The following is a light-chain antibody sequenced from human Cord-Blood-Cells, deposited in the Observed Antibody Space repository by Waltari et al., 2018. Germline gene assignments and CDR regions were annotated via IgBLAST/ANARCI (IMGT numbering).Light chain of an antibody. J-gene: IGLJ3*02. Sequence: QSALTQPASVSGSPGQSITISCTGTSRDGGSYNLVSWYQQHPGKAPKPMIYEGSKRPSGVSNRFSGSKSGNTASLTISGLQAEDEADYYCCSYAGSSTWVFGGGTKLTVL. CDR3: CSYAGSSTWV. CDR1: SRDGGSYNL. CDR2: EGS. V-gene: IGLV2-23*01.